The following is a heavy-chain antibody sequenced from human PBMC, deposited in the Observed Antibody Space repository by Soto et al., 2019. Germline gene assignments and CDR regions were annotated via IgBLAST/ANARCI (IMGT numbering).Heavy chain of an antibody. J-gene: IGHJ6*02. CDR3: APQGLPNYYYYGMDV. CDR1: GGTFSSYA. Sequence: QVQLVQSGAEVKKPGSSVKVSCKASGGTFSSYAISWVRQAPGQGLEWMGGIIPIFGTANYAQKFQGRVTXSXXXSXXTAYMELSRLRSEDTAVYYCAPQGLPNYYYYGMDVWGQGTTVTVSS. D-gene: IGHD5-18*01. CDR2: IIPIFGTA. V-gene: IGHV1-69*05.